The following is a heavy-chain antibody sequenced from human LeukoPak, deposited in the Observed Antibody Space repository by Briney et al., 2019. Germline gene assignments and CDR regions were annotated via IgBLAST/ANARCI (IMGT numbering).Heavy chain of an antibody. J-gene: IGHJ6*03. V-gene: IGHV3-21*01. CDR3: AREVTAAGKYYMDV. CDR1: GFTFSSYS. Sequence: GRSLRLSCAASGFTFSSYSMNWVRQAPGKGLEWVSSISSSSSYIYYADSVKGRFTISRDNAKNSLYLQMNSLRAEDTAVYYCAREVTAAGKYYMDVWGKGTTVTVSS. CDR2: ISSSSSYI. D-gene: IGHD6-13*01.